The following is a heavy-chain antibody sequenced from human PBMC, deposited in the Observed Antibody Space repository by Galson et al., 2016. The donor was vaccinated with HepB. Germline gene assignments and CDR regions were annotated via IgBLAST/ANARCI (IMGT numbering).Heavy chain of an antibody. CDR1: GFTFSSYS. Sequence: SLRLSCAASGFTFSSYSMNWVRQAPGKGLEWVSSISSSSSYIYYADSVKGRFTISRDNSKNTLYLQMNSLRAEDTAVYYCARDHPGYEPIPGDYWGQGTLVTVSS. CDR3: ARDHPGYEPIPGDY. J-gene: IGHJ4*02. CDR2: ISSSSSYI. D-gene: IGHD5-12*01. V-gene: IGHV3-21*01.